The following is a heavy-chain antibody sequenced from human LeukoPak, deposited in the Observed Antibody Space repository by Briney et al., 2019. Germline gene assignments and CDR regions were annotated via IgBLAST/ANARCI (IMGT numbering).Heavy chain of an antibody. J-gene: IGHJ4*02. V-gene: IGHV1-69*13. CDR3: ARDGGPAAAETDY. D-gene: IGHD2-2*01. CDR1: GGTFSSYA. Sequence: GASVKVSCKASGGTFSSYAISWVRQAPGQGLEWMGGIVPIFGTANYAQKFQGRVTITADESTSTAYMELSSLRSEDTAVYYYARDGGPAAAETDYWGQGTLVTVSS. CDR2: IVPIFGTA.